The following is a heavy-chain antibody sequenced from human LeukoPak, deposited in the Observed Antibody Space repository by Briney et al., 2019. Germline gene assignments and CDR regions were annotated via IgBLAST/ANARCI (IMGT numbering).Heavy chain of an antibody. CDR3: ARGFADFVWGSYPSSY. J-gene: IGHJ4*02. CDR1: GFTFNTYA. D-gene: IGHD3-16*02. CDR2: ISGSGGTT. Sequence: PGGSLRLSCAASGFTFNTYAMSWVRQAPGKGLEWVSGISGSGGTTYYADSVKGRFTISRDNAKNSLYLQMNSLRAEDTAVYYCARGFADFVWGSYPSSYWGQGILVTVSS. V-gene: IGHV3-23*01.